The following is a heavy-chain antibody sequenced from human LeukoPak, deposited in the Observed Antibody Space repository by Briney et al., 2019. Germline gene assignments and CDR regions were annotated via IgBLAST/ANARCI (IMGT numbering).Heavy chain of an antibody. CDR3: ARRWGAAFDI. Sequence: PSETLSLTCTVSGGSISSYYWSWIRQTPGKGLEWIGYIYYTGSTNYNPSLKSRVSISVDTSKNQFSLKLSSVTAADTAVYYCARRWGAAFDIWGQGTMVTVSS. J-gene: IGHJ3*02. D-gene: IGHD3-16*01. CDR1: GGSISSYY. V-gene: IGHV4-59*12. CDR2: IYYTGST.